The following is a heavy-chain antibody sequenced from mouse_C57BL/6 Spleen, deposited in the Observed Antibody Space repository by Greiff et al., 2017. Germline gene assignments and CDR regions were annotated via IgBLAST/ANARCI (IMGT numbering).Heavy chain of an antibody. V-gene: IGHV1-19*01. D-gene: IGHD6-2*01. CDR1: GYTFTDYY. CDR2: INPYNGGT. J-gene: IGHJ2*01. Sequence: EVQLQQSGPVLVKPGASVKMSCKASGYTFTDYYMNWVKQSHGKSLEWIGVINPYNGGTSYNQKFKGKATLTVDKSSSTAYMELNSLTSEDSAVYYCARSTYVSENYFDYWGQGTTLTVSS. CDR3: ARSTYVSENYFDY.